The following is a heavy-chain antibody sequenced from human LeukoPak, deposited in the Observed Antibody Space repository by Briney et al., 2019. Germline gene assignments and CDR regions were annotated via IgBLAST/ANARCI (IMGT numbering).Heavy chain of an antibody. CDR2: IYYSGST. J-gene: IGHJ5*02. Sequence: PSETLSLTCTVSGGSISSYYWGWIRQPPGKGLEWIGSIYYSGSTYYNPSLKSRVTISVDTSKNQFSLKLSSVTAADTAVYYCARHVDFWSGYYGGDCWFDPWGQGTLVTVSS. V-gene: IGHV4-39*01. D-gene: IGHD3-3*01. CDR1: GGSISSYY. CDR3: ARHVDFWSGYYGGDCWFDP.